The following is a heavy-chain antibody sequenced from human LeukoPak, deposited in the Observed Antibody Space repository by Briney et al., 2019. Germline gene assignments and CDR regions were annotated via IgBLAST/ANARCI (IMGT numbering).Heavy chain of an antibody. J-gene: IGHJ6*03. V-gene: IGHV4-4*07. CDR2: IYTSGST. Sequence: PSETLSLTCTVSGGSISSYYWSWIRQPAGKGLEWIGRIYTSGSTNYNPSLKSRVTISVDTSKNQFSLKLSSVTAADTAVYYCARDAPSYGSGSYFFYYYYYMDVWGKGTTVTISS. CDR1: GGSISSYY. CDR3: ARDAPSYGSGSYFFYYYYYMDV. D-gene: IGHD3-10*01.